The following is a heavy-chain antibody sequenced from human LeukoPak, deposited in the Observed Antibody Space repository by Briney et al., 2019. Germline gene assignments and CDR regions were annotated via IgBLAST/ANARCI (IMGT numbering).Heavy chain of an antibody. J-gene: IGHJ4*02. V-gene: IGHV3-23*01. CDR1: GFSFITYG. D-gene: IGHD1-1*01. CDR3: AKKGQADDDGKPD. CDR2: INRGVGST. Sequence: PGGSLRLSCAASGFSFITYGLTWARQAPGKGLECVSAINRGVGSTYYADSVKGRFTISRDNSKNTLYLQMNNLRADDTAVYYCAKKGQADDDGKPDWGQGTLVTVSS.